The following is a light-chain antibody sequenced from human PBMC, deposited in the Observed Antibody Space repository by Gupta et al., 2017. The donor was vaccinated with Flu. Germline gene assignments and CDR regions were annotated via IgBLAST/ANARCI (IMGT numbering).Light chain of an antibody. Sequence: QSALTQPPSASGSPGQSVTIPCPGTSSDVAGYNYVSWYQQHPGKAPKLMIYEVTKRPSGVPDRFSGTKSGNTASLTVSGLQAEDEADYYCTSYAGSNNLIFGGGTKLTVL. CDR1: SSDVAGYNY. CDR2: EVT. V-gene: IGLV2-8*01. CDR3: TSYAGSNNLI. J-gene: IGLJ2*01.